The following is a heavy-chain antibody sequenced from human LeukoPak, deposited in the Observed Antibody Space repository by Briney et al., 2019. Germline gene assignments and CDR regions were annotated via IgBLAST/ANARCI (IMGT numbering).Heavy chain of an antibody. CDR3: ARGIVVVPAAKYYFDY. CDR2: INHSGST. Sequence: PSETLSLTCAVYGGSISGYYWSWIRQPPGKGLEWSGEINHSGSTNYNPSLKSRVTISVDTSKNQFSLKLSSVTAADTAVYYCARGIVVVPAAKYYFDYWGQGTLVTVSS. CDR1: GGSISGYY. V-gene: IGHV4-34*01. J-gene: IGHJ4*02. D-gene: IGHD2-2*01.